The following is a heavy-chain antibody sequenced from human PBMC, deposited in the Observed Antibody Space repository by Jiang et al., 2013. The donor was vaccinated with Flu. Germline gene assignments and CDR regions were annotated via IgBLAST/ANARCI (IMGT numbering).Heavy chain of an antibody. V-gene: IGHV4-59*12. CDR2: IHSTGIV. Sequence: LLKPSETLSLTCAVSGGSINNYYWSWIRQPPGKGLEWIGYIHSTGIVNYSPSLQSRIIMSVDTSKNQFSLKLTSVTAADTALYYCARLTAVNNYHYIHYWGRGTLVTVSS. CDR1: GGSINNYY. CDR3: ARLTAVNNYHYIHY. D-gene: IGHD5-24*01. J-gene: IGHJ4*02.